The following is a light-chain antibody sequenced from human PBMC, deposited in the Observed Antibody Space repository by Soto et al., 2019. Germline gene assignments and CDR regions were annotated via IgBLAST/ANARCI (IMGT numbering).Light chain of an antibody. Sequence: EIALPQSPATPSLSPGERATLSCRASQSVSTYLAWYQQKPGQAPRLLIYDASNRATGIPARFSGSGSGTDFTLTISSLEPEDFAVYYCQQRSNWITFGQGTRLEI. CDR1: QSVSTY. V-gene: IGKV3-11*01. CDR3: QQRSNWIT. CDR2: DAS. J-gene: IGKJ5*01.